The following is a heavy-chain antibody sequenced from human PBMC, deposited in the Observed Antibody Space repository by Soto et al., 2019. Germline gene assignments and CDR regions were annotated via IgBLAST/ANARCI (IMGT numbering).Heavy chain of an antibody. CDR1: GFTFSTFE. CDR3: ARDLALAGNY. J-gene: IGHJ4*02. CDR2: ISGTGTNI. Sequence: PGGSLRLSCAASGFTFSTFEMNWVRQAPGKGLEWVSYISGTGTNIFYADSVKGRFTISRDNAKNSLYLQMNSLRVEDTAVYFCARDLALAGNYWGQGVLVTVSS. D-gene: IGHD6-19*01. V-gene: IGHV3-48*03.